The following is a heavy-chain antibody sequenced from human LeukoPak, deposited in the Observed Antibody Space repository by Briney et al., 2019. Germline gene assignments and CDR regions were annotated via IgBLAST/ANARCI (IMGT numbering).Heavy chain of an antibody. CDR1: GFTFSSYS. Sequence: PGGSLRLSCAASGFTFSSYSMNSVRQAPGKGLEWVSSISSNSSYIYYADSVKGRFTISRDNAKNSLYLQMNSLRAEDTAVYYCARTYSGSLDYWGQGTLVTVSS. V-gene: IGHV3-21*01. CDR2: ISSNSSYI. D-gene: IGHD1-26*01. J-gene: IGHJ4*02. CDR3: ARTYSGSLDY.